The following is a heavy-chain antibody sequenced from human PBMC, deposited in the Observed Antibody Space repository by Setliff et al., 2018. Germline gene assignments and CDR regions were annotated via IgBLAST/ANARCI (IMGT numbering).Heavy chain of an antibody. Sequence: SETLSLTCSVSGGSISGSHYYWVWMRQPPGKGLEYIGHISHGVSTSYSPSLKSRLSISADTSKNQFSLKLTSVTAADTAVYYCARTHCTTTSCFYFHYWGQGTVVTVSS. V-gene: IGHV4-30-4*08. D-gene: IGHD2-2*01. CDR3: ARTHCTTTSCFYFHY. CDR2: ISHGVST. CDR1: GGSISGSHYY. J-gene: IGHJ4*02.